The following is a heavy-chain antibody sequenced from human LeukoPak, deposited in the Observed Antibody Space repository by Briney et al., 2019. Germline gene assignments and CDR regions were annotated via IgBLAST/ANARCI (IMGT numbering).Heavy chain of an antibody. D-gene: IGHD1-26*01. Sequence: PSETLSLTCTVSGDSISGYYWSWIRQPPGKGLEWIGYISGSTNYNPSLKSRVTISIGTSKNQFSLKVSSVTAADTAVYYCARLRGGSYYDYWGQGTLVTVSS. V-gene: IGHV4-59*08. CDR2: ISGST. J-gene: IGHJ4*02. CDR1: GDSISGYY. CDR3: ARLRGGSYYDY.